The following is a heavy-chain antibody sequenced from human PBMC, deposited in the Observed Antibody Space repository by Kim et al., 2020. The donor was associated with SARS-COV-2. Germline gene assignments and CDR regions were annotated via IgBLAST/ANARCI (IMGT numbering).Heavy chain of an antibody. J-gene: IGHJ3*02. CDR2: IYYSGST. CDR3: ARDLHIVVVTASDAFDI. Sequence: SETLSLTCTVSGGSISSSSYYWGWIRQPPGKGLEWIGSIYYSGSTYYNPSLKSRVTISVDTSKNQFSLKLSSVTAADTAVYYCARDLHIVVVTASDAFDIWGQGTMVTVSS. CDR1: GGSISSSSYY. D-gene: IGHD2-21*02. V-gene: IGHV4-39*07.